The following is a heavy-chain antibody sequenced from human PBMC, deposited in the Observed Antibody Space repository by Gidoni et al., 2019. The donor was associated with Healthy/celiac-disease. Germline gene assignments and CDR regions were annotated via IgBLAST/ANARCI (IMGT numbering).Heavy chain of an antibody. CDR1: GFTFSSYG. J-gene: IGHJ3*02. CDR2: ISYDGSNK. Sequence: QVQLVESGGGVVQPGRSLRLSCAASGFTFSSYGMHWVRQAPGKGLEWVAVISYDGSNKYYADSVKGRFTISRDNSKNTLYLQMNSLRAEDTAVYYCAHLMVRGGNDAFDIWGQGTMVTVSS. CDR3: AHLMVRGGNDAFDI. D-gene: IGHD3-10*01. V-gene: IGHV3-30*03.